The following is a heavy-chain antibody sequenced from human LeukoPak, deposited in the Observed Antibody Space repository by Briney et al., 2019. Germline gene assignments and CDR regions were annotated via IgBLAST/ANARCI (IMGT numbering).Heavy chain of an antibody. Sequence: ASVKVSCKASGYTFTSYGITWVRQAPGQGLEWVGWISAYNGNTNYEQKLQGRVTMTRDTSTSTVYMELRSLRSDDTAVYYCAKEGGYSYGYTPFDYWGQGTLVTVSS. CDR1: GYTFTSYG. J-gene: IGHJ4*02. CDR2: ISAYNGNT. CDR3: AKEGGYSYGYTPFDY. V-gene: IGHV1-18*04. D-gene: IGHD5-18*01.